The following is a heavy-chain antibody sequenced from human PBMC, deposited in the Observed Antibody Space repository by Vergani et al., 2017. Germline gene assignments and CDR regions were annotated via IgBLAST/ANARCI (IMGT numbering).Heavy chain of an antibody. J-gene: IGHJ2*01. CDR2: ISWNSGSI. CDR3: AKDHYDFWSGYPNLSPFDL. CDR1: GFTFDDYA. D-gene: IGHD3-3*01. V-gene: IGHV3-9*01. Sequence: EVQLVESGGGLVQPGRSRRLSCAASGFTFDDYAMHWVRQAPGKGLEWVSGISWNSGSIGYADSVKGRFTISRDNAKNSLYLQMNSLRAEDTALYYCAKDHYDFWSGYPNLSPFDLWGRGTLVTVSS.